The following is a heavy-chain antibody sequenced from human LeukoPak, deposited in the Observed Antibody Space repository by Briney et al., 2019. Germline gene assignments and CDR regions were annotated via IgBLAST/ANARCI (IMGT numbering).Heavy chain of an antibody. CDR1: GGSISSYY. V-gene: IGHV4-59*08. J-gene: IGHJ3*02. CDR2: IYYSGST. D-gene: IGHD2-15*01. Sequence: PSETLSPTCTVSGGSISSYYWSWIRQPPGKGLEWIGYIYYSGSTNYNPSLKSRVTISVDTSKNQFSLKLSSVTAADTAVYYCARHLRGSNAFDIRGQGTMVTVSS. CDR3: ARHLRGSNAFDI.